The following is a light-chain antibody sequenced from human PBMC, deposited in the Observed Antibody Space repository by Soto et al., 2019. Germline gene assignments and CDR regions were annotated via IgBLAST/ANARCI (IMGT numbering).Light chain of an antibody. J-gene: IGKJ2*01. Sequence: DIQMTQSPSTLSASVGDRVTITCRASQTISNWLAWYQQEPGKAPKLLIYDASSLRSGVPSRFSGSGFATDFTHTRSSLHRDDFATYYCQQYSMYPYTFGHGTKLEIK. CDR2: DAS. CDR3: QQYSMYPYT. V-gene: IGKV1-5*01. CDR1: QTISNW.